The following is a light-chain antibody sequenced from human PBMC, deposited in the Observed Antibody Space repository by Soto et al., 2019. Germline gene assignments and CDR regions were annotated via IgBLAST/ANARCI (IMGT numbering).Light chain of an antibody. CDR3: HQRQSWPRT. CDR2: HTS. CDR1: QTVNSR. J-gene: IGKJ1*01. V-gene: IGKV3-11*01. Sequence: EIVLTQSPATLSSSPGERSTLSCRASQTVNSRLAWYQHKPVQAPRLLIYHTSNRSTGIPARFSGSGSGTDFTLTISSLEPEDFEVYYCHQRQSWPRTFGQGTKVDIK.